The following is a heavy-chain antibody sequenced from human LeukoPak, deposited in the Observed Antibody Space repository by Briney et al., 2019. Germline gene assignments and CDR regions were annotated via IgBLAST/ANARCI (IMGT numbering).Heavy chain of an antibody. J-gene: IGHJ6*03. V-gene: IGHV3-21*01. CDR3: ARERRYQLLLGYYYYYVDV. Sequence: GGSLRLSCAASGFTFSSYSMNWVRQAPGKGLEWVSSISSSSSYIYYADSVKGRFTISRDNAKNSLYLQMNSLRAEDTAVYYCARERRYQLLLGYYYYYVDVWGKGTTVTVSS. D-gene: IGHD2-2*01. CDR2: ISSSSSYI. CDR1: GFTFSSYS.